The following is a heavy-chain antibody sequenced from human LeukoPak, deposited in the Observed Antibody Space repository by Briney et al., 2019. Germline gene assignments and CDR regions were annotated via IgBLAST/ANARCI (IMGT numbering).Heavy chain of an antibody. CDR1: GFTFSSCA. CDR3: AKDREGTTADYFDY. D-gene: IGHD1-7*01. CDR2: ISGSGGST. V-gene: IGHV3-23*01. J-gene: IGHJ4*02. Sequence: GGSLRLSCAASGFTFSSCAMSWVRQAPGKGLEWVSSISGSGGSTYYADSVKGRFTISRDNSKNTLYLQMNSLRGEDTAVYYCAKDREGTTADYFDYWGQGTLVTVSS.